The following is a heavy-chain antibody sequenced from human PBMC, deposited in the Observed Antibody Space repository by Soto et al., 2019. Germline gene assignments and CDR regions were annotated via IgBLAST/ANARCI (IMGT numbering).Heavy chain of an antibody. V-gene: IGHV3-30-3*01. CDR2: ISGDGSNE. CDR3: AGARGYNYVDAFDI. CDR1: GFTFINYA. J-gene: IGHJ3*02. D-gene: IGHD5-18*01. Sequence: QEQLVESGGGVVQPGRSLRLSCRVSGFTFINYAMHWVRQAPGKGLEWVALISGDGSNEYYADSVKGRFTISRDNSRNTLYLQMNSLRTEDTAVYYCAGARGYNYVDAFDIWGQGTMVTVSS.